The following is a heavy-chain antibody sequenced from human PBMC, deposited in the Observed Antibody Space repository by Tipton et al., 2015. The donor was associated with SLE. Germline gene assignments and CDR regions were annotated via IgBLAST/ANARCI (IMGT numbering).Heavy chain of an antibody. CDR1: GGTFSGYY. J-gene: IGHJ4*02. D-gene: IGHD5-24*01. CDR2: INHSGST. Sequence: TLSLTCAVYGGTFSGYYWSWIRQPPGKGLEWIGEINHSGSTNYNSSLKSRVSISVDTSKKQFSLKLSSVTAADTAVYYCARHDGYNQFDYWGQGTLVTVSS. V-gene: IGHV4-34*01. CDR3: ARHDGYNQFDY.